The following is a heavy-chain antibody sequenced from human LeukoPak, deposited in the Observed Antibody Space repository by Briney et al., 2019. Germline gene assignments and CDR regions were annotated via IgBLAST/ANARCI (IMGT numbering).Heavy chain of an antibody. V-gene: IGHV1-69*04. CDR3: ARGPYCSGGSCYPARIGLDY. CDR2: IIPILGIA. D-gene: IGHD2-15*01. CDR1: GGTFSSYA. J-gene: IGHJ4*02. Sequence: SVKVSCKASGGTFSSYAISWVRQAPGQGLEWMGRIIPILGIANYAQKFQGRVTITADKSTSTAYMELSSLRSEDTAVYYCARGPYCSGGSCYPARIGLDYWGQGTLVTVSS.